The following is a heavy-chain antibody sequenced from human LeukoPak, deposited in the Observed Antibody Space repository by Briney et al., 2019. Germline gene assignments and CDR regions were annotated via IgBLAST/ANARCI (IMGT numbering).Heavy chain of an antibody. Sequence: PGGSLRLSCAASGFTFSSYGFHWVRQAPGKGLEWVAFIRYDGSNKYYADSVKGRFTISRDNSKNTLYLQMNSRIAEDTAVYYCAKIGYSGSGVGYYMDVWGKGTTVTISS. CDR1: GFTFSSYG. J-gene: IGHJ6*03. CDR2: IRYDGSNK. V-gene: IGHV3-30*02. CDR3: AKIGYSGSGVGYYMDV. D-gene: IGHD3-10*01.